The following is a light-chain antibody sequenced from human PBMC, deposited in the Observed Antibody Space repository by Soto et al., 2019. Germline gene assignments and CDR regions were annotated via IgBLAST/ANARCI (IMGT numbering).Light chain of an antibody. CDR1: QSISRY. V-gene: IGKV1-39*01. Sequence: DIQMTQSPSSLSASVGDRVTITCRASQSISRYLNWYQQKPGKAPKLLIYAASSLQSGVPSRFSGSRSGTDFTRTISSLQPEDSATYYCQQCYSTPRLFTFGQGTILEI. J-gene: IGKJ2*01. CDR3: QQCYSTPRLFT. CDR2: AAS.